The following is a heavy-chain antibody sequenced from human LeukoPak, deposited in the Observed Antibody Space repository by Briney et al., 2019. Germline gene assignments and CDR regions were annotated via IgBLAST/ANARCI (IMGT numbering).Heavy chain of an antibody. D-gene: IGHD3-10*01. CDR2: IFPIFGKS. Sequence: ASVKVSCKASGGTFSSYAISWVRQAPGQGLEWMGGIFPIFGKSNYAQKFQGRVTITADESTSTAYMELSSLRSEDTAVYYCASSQGVYYGSGSYYNYYYYMDVWGKGTTVTISS. CDR1: GGTFSSYA. J-gene: IGHJ6*03. CDR3: ASSQGVYYGSGSYYNYYYYMDV. V-gene: IGHV1-69*13.